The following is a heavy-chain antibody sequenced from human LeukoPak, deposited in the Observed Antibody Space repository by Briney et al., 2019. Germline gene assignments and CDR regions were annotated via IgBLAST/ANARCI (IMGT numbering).Heavy chain of an antibody. CDR1: GFTFRSYW. CDR3: ARELVDTAIDY. V-gene: IGHV3-74*01. D-gene: IGHD5-18*01. Sequence: GGSLRLSCAASGFTFRSYWMHWVSQPPGKGLVWVSRIDNDGDSTIYADSVKGRFTISRDNAKNSLYLQMNSLRAEDTAVYYCARELVDTAIDYWGQGTLVTVSS. CDR2: IDNDGDST. J-gene: IGHJ4*02.